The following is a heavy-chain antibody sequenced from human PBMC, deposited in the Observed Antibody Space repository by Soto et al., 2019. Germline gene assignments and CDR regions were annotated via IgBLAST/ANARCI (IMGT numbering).Heavy chain of an antibody. CDR2: INAGNGNT. CDR3: ARLYYGDYEGGAFDI. Sequence: GASVKVSCKASRYTFTSYAMHWVRQAPGQRLEWMGWINAGNGNTKYSQKFQGRVTITRDTSASTAYMELSSLRSEDTAVYYCARLYYGDYEGGAFDIWGQGTMVTVSS. CDR1: RYTFTSYA. V-gene: IGHV1-3*01. J-gene: IGHJ3*02. D-gene: IGHD4-17*01.